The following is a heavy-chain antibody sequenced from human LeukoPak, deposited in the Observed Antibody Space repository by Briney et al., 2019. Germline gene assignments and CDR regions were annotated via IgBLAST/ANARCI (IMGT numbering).Heavy chain of an antibody. CDR3: ARSNSGYQKPLDH. CDR2: IHYSGNT. CDR1: GGSISGYY. V-gene: IGHV4-59*01. Sequence: PSETLSLTCIVSGGSISGYYWSWLRQPPGGGLEFIGYIHYSGNTYYNPSLMGRVTISMDTSKNQFSLILYSVTAADTAMFYCARSNSGYQKPLDHWGPGALVTISS. J-gene: IGHJ4*02. D-gene: IGHD3-16*02.